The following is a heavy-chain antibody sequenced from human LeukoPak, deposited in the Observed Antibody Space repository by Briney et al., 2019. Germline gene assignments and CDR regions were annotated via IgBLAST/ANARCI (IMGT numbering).Heavy chain of an antibody. CDR3: ARGPGGYSYGYYFDY. CDR2: FYYSGST. J-gene: IGHJ4*02. Sequence: PSETLSLTCAVSGGSISSYYWSWIRQAPGKRLEWIGFFYYSGSTNYNPSLKSRVTISVDTSKNHFSLKLSSVTAADTAVYYCARGPGGYSYGYYFDYWGQGTLVTVSS. V-gene: IGHV4-59*01. CDR1: GGSISSYY. D-gene: IGHD5-18*01.